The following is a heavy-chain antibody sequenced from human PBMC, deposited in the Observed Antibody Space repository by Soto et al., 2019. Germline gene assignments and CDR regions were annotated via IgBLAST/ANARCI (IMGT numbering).Heavy chain of an antibody. V-gene: IGHV3-30-3*01. Sequence: GGSLRLSXAASGFTFSSYAMHWVRQAPGKGLEWVAVISYDGSNKYYADSVKGRFTISRDNSKNTLYLQMNSLRAEDTAVYYCAREQYSSGWYGGAFDIWGQGTMVTVSS. J-gene: IGHJ3*02. CDR1: GFTFSSYA. D-gene: IGHD6-19*01. CDR3: AREQYSSGWYGGAFDI. CDR2: ISYDGSNK.